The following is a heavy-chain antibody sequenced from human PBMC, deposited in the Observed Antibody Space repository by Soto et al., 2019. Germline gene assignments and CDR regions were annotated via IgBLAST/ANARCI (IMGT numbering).Heavy chain of an antibody. Sequence: QVQLVQSGAEVKKPGASVKVSCRAYGYTFTAYYLYWVRQTPGQGLEWLGGINPDTGGADIAPKFHGKITMTRDTSINTAYMQLPRLTSDDTAVYYCARDPIGGGAPYYFDYWGQGTLVTVSS. D-gene: IGHD3-16*01. CDR3: ARDPIGGGAPYYFDY. CDR1: GYTFTAYY. CDR2: INPDTGGA. J-gene: IGHJ4*02. V-gene: IGHV1-2*02.